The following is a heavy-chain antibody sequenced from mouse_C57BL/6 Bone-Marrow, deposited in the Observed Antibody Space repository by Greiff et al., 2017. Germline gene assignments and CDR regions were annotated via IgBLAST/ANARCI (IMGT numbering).Heavy chain of an antibody. J-gene: IGHJ3*01. D-gene: IGHD2-9*01. CDR2: IHPNSGST. Sequence: VQLQQPGAELVKPGASVKLSCKASGYTFTSYWMHWVKQRPGQGLEWIGMIHPNSGSTNYNEKFKRKATLTVDKSSSTAYMQLSSLTSEDSAVYYCARSYYGYDGAWFAYWGQGTLVTVSA. V-gene: IGHV1-64*01. CDR3: ARSYYGYDGAWFAY. CDR1: GYTFTSYW.